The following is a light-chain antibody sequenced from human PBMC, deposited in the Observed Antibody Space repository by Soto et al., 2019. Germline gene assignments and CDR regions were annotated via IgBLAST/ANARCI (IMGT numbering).Light chain of an antibody. CDR3: QQYKNWPL. V-gene: IGKV1-5*01. CDR1: QTISSW. CDR2: DAS. J-gene: IGKJ5*01. Sequence: DSQMTQYPSTLSGSVGNRVTITCRASQTISSWLAWYQHKPGKAPKLLIYDASVLETGVPSRFSGFSSGTEFTLTISSLQSEDFAVYYCQQYKNWPLFGQGTLLEIK.